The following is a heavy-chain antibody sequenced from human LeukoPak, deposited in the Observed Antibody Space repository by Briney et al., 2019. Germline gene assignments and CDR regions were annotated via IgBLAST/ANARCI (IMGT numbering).Heavy chain of an antibody. CDR1: GGSIITRSYN. CDR2: IYYSGST. V-gene: IGHV4-39*01. D-gene: IGHD6-19*01. CDR3: ARRSVAVENYFDY. Sequence: PSETLSLTCTVSGGSIITRSYNWGWIRQPPGKGLEWIGSIYYSGSTNYNPSLKSRVTIYVDTSKNQFSLRLTSVTAADTAVYYCARRSVAVENYFDYWGQGSLDTVSS. J-gene: IGHJ4*02.